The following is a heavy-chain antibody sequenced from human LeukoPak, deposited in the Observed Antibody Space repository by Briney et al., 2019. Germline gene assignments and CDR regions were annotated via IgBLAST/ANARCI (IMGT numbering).Heavy chain of an antibody. V-gene: IGHV4-30-2*01. D-gene: IGHD3-16*01. Sequence: SETLSLTCTVSGGSVSSGGYSWSWIRQPPGKGLEWIGYIYHSGSTYYNPSLKSRVTISVDRSKNQFSLKLSSVTAADTAVYYCARDLGGWFDPWGQGTLVTVSS. CDR1: GGSVSSGGYS. CDR3: ARDLGGWFDP. J-gene: IGHJ5*02. CDR2: IYHSGST.